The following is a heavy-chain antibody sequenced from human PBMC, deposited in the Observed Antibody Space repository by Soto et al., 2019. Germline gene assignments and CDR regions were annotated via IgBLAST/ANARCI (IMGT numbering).Heavy chain of an antibody. Sequence: EVQLVESGGGLVKPGVSLRLSCAASGFTFSSYSMNWVRQAPGKGLEWVSSIISSSSYIYYADSVKGRFTISRDKAKNSLYLQMNSLRAEDTAVYYCARDWTSHHNPVWGQGTMVTVSS. CDR3: ARDWTSHHNPV. CDR2: IISSSSYI. CDR1: GFTFSSYS. J-gene: IGHJ3*01. V-gene: IGHV3-21*01. D-gene: IGHD1-1*01.